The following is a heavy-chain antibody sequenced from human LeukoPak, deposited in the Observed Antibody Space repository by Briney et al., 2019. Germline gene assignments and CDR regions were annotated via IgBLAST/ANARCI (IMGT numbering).Heavy chain of an antibody. V-gene: IGHV3-7*01. CDR2: IKQDGSEK. J-gene: IGHJ4*02. D-gene: IGHD3-3*01. CDR1: GFTFSSYE. CDR3: ASLYYDFWSGYYRGAPDY. Sequence: PGGSLRLSCAASGFTFSSYEMNWVRQAPGKGLEWVANIKQDGSEKYYVDSVKGRFTISRDNAKNSLYLQMNSLRAEDTAVYYCASLYYDFWSGYYRGAPDYWGQGTLVTVSS.